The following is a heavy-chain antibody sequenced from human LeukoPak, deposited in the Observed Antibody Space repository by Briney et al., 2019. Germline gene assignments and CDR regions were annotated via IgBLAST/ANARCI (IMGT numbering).Heavy chain of an antibody. CDR1: GFTFSSYS. J-gene: IGHJ4*02. CDR2: IGNSGTII. CDR3: ARDLPTGTYRAYFDN. Sequence: PGGSLRLSCEASGFTFSSYSMNWVRQAPGKGLEWVSYIGNSGTIIYYADSVKGRFTISRDNAENSLYLQMNSLRAEDTAVYYCARDLPTGTYRAYFDNWGQGTLVTVSS. V-gene: IGHV3-48*04. D-gene: IGHD1-26*01.